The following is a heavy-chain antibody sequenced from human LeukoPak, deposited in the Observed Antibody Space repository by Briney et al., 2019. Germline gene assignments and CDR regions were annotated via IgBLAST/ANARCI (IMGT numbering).Heavy chain of an antibody. J-gene: IGHJ4*02. Sequence: TSETLSLTCTVSGDSIRSGSHYWAWVRQPPAKGLDWIGSIYYSGSPYYHPSLANRHTISIDTSKNHFSLKLSSLSAADTSVYYCAKRDDSGGNLVDLWGQGTRVTVS. CDR1: GDSIRSGSHY. CDR2: IYYSGSP. CDR3: AKRDDSGGNLVDL. V-gene: IGHV4-39*02. D-gene: IGHD3-22*01.